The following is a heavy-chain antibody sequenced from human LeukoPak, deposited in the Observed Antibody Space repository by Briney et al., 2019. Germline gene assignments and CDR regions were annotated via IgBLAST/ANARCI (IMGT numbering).Heavy chain of an antibody. CDR3: AGSGSIAVAGY. Sequence: SPVKVSCKASGYTVTGYYRHSVRQAPGQVLEGMEWINPNRGGTNNAQKFQGRATMTRDTSISTAYMELSRVRSDDAGVYCCAGSGSIAVAGYWGQGTMVTVSS. D-gene: IGHD6-19*01. CDR1: GYTVTGYY. J-gene: IGHJ4*02. V-gene: IGHV1-2*02. CDR2: INPNRGGT.